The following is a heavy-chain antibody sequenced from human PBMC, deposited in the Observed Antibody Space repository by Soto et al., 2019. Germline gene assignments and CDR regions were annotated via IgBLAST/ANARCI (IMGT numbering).Heavy chain of an antibody. Sequence: QVQLVQSRAEVKRPGASVKISCEASGYTFSNHYIHWVRQAPGQGLEWIGIINPSGGTACNAQKFQGRVTMTRDTSASTAYLMLSSLTSGDTAVYYCAREGSYYFDSRIDYRGQGTLVIVSS. V-gene: IGHV1-46*01. CDR1: GYTFSNHY. J-gene: IGHJ4*02. CDR2: INPSGGTA. D-gene: IGHD3-22*01. CDR3: AREGSYYFDSRIDY.